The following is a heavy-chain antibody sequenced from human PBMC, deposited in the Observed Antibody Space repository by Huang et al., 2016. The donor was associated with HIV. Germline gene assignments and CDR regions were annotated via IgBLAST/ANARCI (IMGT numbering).Heavy chain of an antibody. V-gene: IGHV5-51*01. CDR3: ARLDTARNYYYYGLDV. CDR2: SYPDDSDT. D-gene: IGHD5-18*01. J-gene: IGHJ6*02. Sequence: EEQLVQSGAEVNKPGESLKISCEGSGYSFAKYWIGWVRQMPGKGLEWMGISYPDDSDTRYSPSFQGQVSISADKSISTAYLQWSSLKASDTAMYYCARLDTARNYYYYGLDVWGQGTSVIVSS. CDR1: GYSFAKYW.